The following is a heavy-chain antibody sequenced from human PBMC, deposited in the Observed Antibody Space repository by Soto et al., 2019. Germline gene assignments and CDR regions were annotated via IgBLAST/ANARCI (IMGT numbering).Heavy chain of an antibody. Sequence: SETLSLTCTVSGGSISSYYWSWIRQPAGKRLEWIGRIYTSGSTNYNPSLKSRVTMSVDTSKNQFSLKLSSVTAADTAVYYCARGGRIFGVVIINAFDIWGQGTMVTVSS. J-gene: IGHJ3*02. CDR3: ARGGRIFGVVIINAFDI. D-gene: IGHD3-3*02. CDR2: IYTSGST. V-gene: IGHV4-4*07. CDR1: GGSISSYY.